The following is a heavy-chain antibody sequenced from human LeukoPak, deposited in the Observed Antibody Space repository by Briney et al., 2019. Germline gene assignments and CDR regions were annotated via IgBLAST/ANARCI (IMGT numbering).Heavy chain of an antibody. V-gene: IGHV4-59*08. D-gene: IGHD3-9*01. CDR2: IYYSGST. CDR3: ARTDILTGLMFDY. J-gene: IGHJ4*02. CDR1: GGSISSYY. Sequence: SETLSLTCTVSGGSISSYYWSWIRQPPGKGLEWIGYIYYSGSTNYNPSLKSRVTISVDTSKNQFSLKLNSVTAADTAVYYCARTDILTGLMFDYWGQGTLVTVSS.